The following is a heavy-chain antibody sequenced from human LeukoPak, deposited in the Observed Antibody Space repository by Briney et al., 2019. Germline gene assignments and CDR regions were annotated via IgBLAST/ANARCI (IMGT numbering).Heavy chain of an antibody. D-gene: IGHD1-26*01. J-gene: IGHJ4*02. V-gene: IGHV4-38-2*02. CDR1: GYSISSGYY. CDR2: ISHGGSP. CDR3: ATSSRVGATSGYFDY. Sequence: PSETLSLTCTVSGYSISSGYYWGWIRQPPGKGQEWIGSISHGGSPYYNPSLKSRVTVSLDTSKNQVSLKLSSVTATDTAVYFCATSSRVGATSGYFDYWGQGTLVTVSS.